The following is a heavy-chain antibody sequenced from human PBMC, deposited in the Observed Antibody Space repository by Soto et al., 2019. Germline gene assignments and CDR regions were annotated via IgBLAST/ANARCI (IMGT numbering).Heavy chain of an antibody. D-gene: IGHD2-8*02. J-gene: IGHJ6*02. V-gene: IGHV4-61*01. Sequence: QVQLQESGPGLVKPSETLSLTCTVSGGSVSSGSYYWSWIRQPPGNGLEWIGYIYYSGSTNYKPIHKTRVTISVDTAKTQSSLKLRPVTAADTAVDSCAGGIEAWSQCRYYYGMDVWGQGTTVTVSS. CDR2: IYYSGST. CDR1: GGSVSSGSYY. CDR3: AGGIEAWSQCRYYYGMDV.